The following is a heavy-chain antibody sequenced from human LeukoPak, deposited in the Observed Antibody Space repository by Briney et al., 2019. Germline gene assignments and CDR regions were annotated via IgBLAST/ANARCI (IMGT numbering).Heavy chain of an antibody. CDR2: IYYSGST. D-gene: IGHD1-26*01. CDR3: AREPYRHGMDV. J-gene: IGHJ6*02. CDR1: GGSISSYY. V-gene: IGHV4-59*01. Sequence: SETLSLTCTVSGGSISSYYWSWIRQPPGKGLEWIGYIYYSGSTNYNPSLKSRVAISVDTSKNQFSLKLSSVTAADTAVYYCAREPYRHGMDVWGQGTTVTVSS.